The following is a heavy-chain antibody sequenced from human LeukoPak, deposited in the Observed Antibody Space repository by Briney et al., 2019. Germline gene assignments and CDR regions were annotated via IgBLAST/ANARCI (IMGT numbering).Heavy chain of an antibody. Sequence: GGSLRLSCAASGFTFSNYTMNWVRQAPGKGLEWVSYISSSSSAIFYADSVKGRFTISRDNAKNSLYLQMNSLRAEDTAVYYCARDSSEMSYNYYYYYMDVWGKGTTVTVSS. CDR1: GFTFSNYT. CDR2: ISSSSSAI. J-gene: IGHJ6*03. V-gene: IGHV3-48*01. D-gene: IGHD2-2*01. CDR3: ARDSSEMSYNYYYYYMDV.